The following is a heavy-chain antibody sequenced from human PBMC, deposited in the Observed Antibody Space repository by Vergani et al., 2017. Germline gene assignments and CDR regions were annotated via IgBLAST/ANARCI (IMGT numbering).Heavy chain of an antibody. CDR1: GFTFGDYA. CDR2: IRSKAYGGTT. CDR3: TRYPTLYDFWSGYYGDY. J-gene: IGHJ4*02. V-gene: IGHV3-49*03. Sequence: EVQLVESGGGLVQPGRSLRLSCTASGFTFGDYAMSWFRQAPGKGLEWVGFIRSKAYGGTTEYAASVKGRFTISRDDSKSIAYLQMNSLKTEDTAVYYCTRYPTLYDFWSGYYGDYWGQGTLVTVSS. D-gene: IGHD3-3*01.